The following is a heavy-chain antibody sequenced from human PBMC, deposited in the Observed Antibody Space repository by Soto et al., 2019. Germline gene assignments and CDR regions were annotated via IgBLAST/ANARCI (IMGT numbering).Heavy chain of an antibody. CDR3: ERSEFIGYEREEYHFHH. CDR2: IYPGDSDT. J-gene: IGHJ4*02. Sequence: PGESLKISCKGSGYSFTSYWIGWVRQMPGKGLEWMGIIYPGDSDTRYSPSFQGQFTISADKSISTAYLQWSSLKASDTAMHYCERSEFIGYEREEYHFHHWCQAILVSVS. D-gene: IGHD5-12*01. V-gene: IGHV5-51*01. CDR1: GYSFTSYW.